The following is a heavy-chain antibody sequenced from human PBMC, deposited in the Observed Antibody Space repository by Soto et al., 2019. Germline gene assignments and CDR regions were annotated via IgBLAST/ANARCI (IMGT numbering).Heavy chain of an antibody. CDR1: GGSISSGGYY. J-gene: IGHJ6*02. V-gene: IGHV4-31*03. Sequence: QVQLQESGPGLVKPSQTLSLTCTVSGGSISSGGYYWSWIRQPPGKGLEWIGYIYYTGSTYYNPSLKGRVSISVDPSKNQLSLELSSVTAADTAVYYWARALRVGDYCGMDVWGQGTTVTVSS. CDR2: IYYTGST. D-gene: IGHD3-10*01. CDR3: ARALRVGDYCGMDV.